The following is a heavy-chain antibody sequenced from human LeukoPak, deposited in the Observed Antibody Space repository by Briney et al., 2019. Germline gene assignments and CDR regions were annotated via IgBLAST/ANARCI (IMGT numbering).Heavy chain of an antibody. V-gene: IGHV1-69*02. CDR2: IIPILGIA. Sequence: SVKVSCKASGGTFSSYTISWVRQAPGQGLEWMGRIIPILGIANYAQEFQGRVTITADKSTSTAYMELSSLRSEDTAVYYCARARASSGYYSDYWGQGTLVTVSS. CDR1: GGTFSSYT. D-gene: IGHD3-22*01. J-gene: IGHJ4*02. CDR3: ARARASSGYYSDY.